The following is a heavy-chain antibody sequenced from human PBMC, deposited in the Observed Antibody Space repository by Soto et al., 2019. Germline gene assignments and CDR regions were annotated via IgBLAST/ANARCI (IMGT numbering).Heavy chain of an antibody. CDR2: INAGNGNT. V-gene: IGHV1-3*01. D-gene: IGHD2-8*01. CDR3: ARVHTNWGLMADYYYGMDV. Sequence: GASVKVSCKASGYTFTSYAMHWVRQAPGQRLEWMGWINAGNGNTKYSQKFQGRVTITRDTSASTAYMELSSLRSEDTAVYYCARVHTNWGLMADYYYGMDVWGQGTTVTVS. CDR1: GYTFTSYA. J-gene: IGHJ6*02.